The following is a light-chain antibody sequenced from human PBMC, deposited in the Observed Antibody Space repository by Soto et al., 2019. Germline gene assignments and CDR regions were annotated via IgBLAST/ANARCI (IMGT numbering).Light chain of an antibody. J-gene: IGKJ1*01. CDR1: QVIRND. CDR3: LQDYDYPWT. V-gene: IGKV1-6*01. CDR2: AVS. Sequence: AIQMTQSPSSLSASVGDRVTITCRASQVIRNDLGWYQQKPGKAPKVLIYAVSNLQSGVPSRFSSSGSGTDFTLTISSLQPEDFATYYCLQDYDYPWTFGQGTKVEFK.